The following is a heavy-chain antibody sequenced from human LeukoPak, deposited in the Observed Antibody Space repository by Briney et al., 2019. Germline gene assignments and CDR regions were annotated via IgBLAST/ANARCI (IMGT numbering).Heavy chain of an antibody. Sequence: KSSETLSLTCAVYGGSFSGYYWSWIRQPPGKGLGWIGEINHSGSTNYNPSLKSRVTISVDTSKNQFSLKLSSVTAADTAVYYCARGQYYYGSGSLYFDYWGQGTLVTVSS. V-gene: IGHV4-34*01. CDR3: ARGQYYYGSGSLYFDY. J-gene: IGHJ4*02. CDR2: INHSGST. D-gene: IGHD3-10*01. CDR1: GGSFSGYY.